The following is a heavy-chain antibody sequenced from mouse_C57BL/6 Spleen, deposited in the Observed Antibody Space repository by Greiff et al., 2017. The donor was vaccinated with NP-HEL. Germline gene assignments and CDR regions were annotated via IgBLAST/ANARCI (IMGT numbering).Heavy chain of an antibody. CDR3: ASLAPYWNFDV. CDR2: IDPSDSET. Sequence: QVQLQQPGAELVRPGSSVKLSCKASGYTFTSYWMHWVKQRPIQGLEWIGNIDPSDSETHYNQKFKDKATLTVDKSSSTAYMQLSSLTSEDSAVYYCASLAPYWNFDVWGTGTTVTVSS. V-gene: IGHV1-52*01. CDR1: GYTFTSYW. D-gene: IGHD6-1*01. J-gene: IGHJ1*03.